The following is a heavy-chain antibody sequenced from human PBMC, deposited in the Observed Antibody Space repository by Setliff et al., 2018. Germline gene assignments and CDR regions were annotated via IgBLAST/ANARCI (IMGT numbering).Heavy chain of an antibody. CDR1: GYTFTNYW. J-gene: IGHJ4*02. D-gene: IGHD5-18*01. CDR3: AIVDDAIIELDY. Sequence: PGESLKISCKGSGYTFTNYWNGWVRQMPGKGLEWMGLIYPGDSDTRYSPSFQGQVTISADRYISAAYLQWRSLKASDTAMYCCAIVDDAIIELDYWGQGTLVTVSS. V-gene: IGHV5-51*01. CDR2: IYPGDSDT.